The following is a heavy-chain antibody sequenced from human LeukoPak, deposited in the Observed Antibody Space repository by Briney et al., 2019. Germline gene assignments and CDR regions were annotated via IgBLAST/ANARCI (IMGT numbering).Heavy chain of an antibody. CDR3: ARADITMVRGVISGLIGY. Sequence: PGGSLRLSCAASGFTFSDYYMSWIRQAPGKGLEWVSYITSSGSTIYYADSVKGRFTISRDNAKNTLYLQMNSLRAEDTAVYYCARADITMVRGVISGLIGYWGQGTLVTVSS. V-gene: IGHV3-11*04. CDR1: GFTFSDYY. J-gene: IGHJ4*02. D-gene: IGHD3-10*01. CDR2: ITSSGSTI.